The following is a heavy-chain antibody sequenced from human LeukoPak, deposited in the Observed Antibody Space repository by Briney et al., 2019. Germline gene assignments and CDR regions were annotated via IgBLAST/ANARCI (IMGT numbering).Heavy chain of an antibody. CDR2: IWYDGSKK. CDR1: GFTFSNYG. V-gene: IGHV3-33*01. J-gene: IGHJ4*02. CDR3: ARYNTGSVDY. Sequence: GGSLRLSCTASGFTFSNYGMHWVRQAPGKGLEWVAVIWYDGSKKYYADSVKGRFTISRDNSKNTLYLQMDSLRAEDTAVYHCARYNTGSVDYWGQGTLVTVSS. D-gene: IGHD1-14*01.